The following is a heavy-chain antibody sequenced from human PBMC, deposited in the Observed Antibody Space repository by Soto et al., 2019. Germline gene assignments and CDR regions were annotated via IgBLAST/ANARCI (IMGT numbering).Heavy chain of an antibody. D-gene: IGHD5-12*01. J-gene: IGHJ4*02. CDR1: GGTFRSSA. V-gene: IGHV1-69*12. Sequence: QVQLVLSGAEVKKPGSSEKVSCKASGGTFRSSAISWVRQAPGQGLEWMGGIIPIFGTANYAQKFQGRVTITADESTSTAYMELSSLRSEDTAVYYCASPLRGYSGTGDYWGQGTLVTVSS. CDR3: ASPLRGYSGTGDY. CDR2: IIPIFGTA.